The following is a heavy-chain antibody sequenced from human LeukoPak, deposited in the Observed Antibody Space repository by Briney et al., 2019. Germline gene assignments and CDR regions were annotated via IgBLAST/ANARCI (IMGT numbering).Heavy chain of an antibody. CDR3: TTVFGELFLFDY. CDR1: GFTLSNAW. Sequence: GGSLRLSCAASGFTLSNAWMSWVRQAPGKGLEWVGRIKSKTDGGTTDYAAPVKGRFTISRDDSKNTLCLQMNSLKTEDTAVYYCTTVFGELFLFDYWGQGTLVTVSS. V-gene: IGHV3-15*01. D-gene: IGHD3-10*02. CDR2: IKSKTDGGTT. J-gene: IGHJ4*02.